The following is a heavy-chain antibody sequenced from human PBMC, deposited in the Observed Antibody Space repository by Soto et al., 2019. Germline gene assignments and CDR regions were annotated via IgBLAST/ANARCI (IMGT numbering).Heavy chain of an antibody. Sequence: GGSLRLSCAASGFTFSSYSMNWVRQAPGKGLEWVSSISSSSSYIYYADSVKGRFTISRDNAKNSLYLQMNSLRAEDTAVYYCAREFTPVVTAIPAHYGMDVWGQGTTVTVSS. CDR2: ISSSSSYI. CDR3: AREFTPVVTAIPAHYGMDV. V-gene: IGHV3-21*01. D-gene: IGHD2-21*02. CDR1: GFTFSSYS. J-gene: IGHJ6*02.